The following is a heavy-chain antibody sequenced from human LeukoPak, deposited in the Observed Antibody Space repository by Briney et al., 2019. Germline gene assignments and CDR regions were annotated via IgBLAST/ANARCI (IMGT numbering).Heavy chain of an antibody. V-gene: IGHV5-51*01. D-gene: IGHD6-25*01. Sequence: GESLKISCKGSGYYFTSYWIGWVRQMPGKGLEWMGIINPGDSDTRYSPSFQGQVTISADKSISTAYLQWSSLKASDTAMYYCARLLSSATWGAFDIWGQGTVDTVSS. CDR1: GYYFTSYW. CDR2: INPGDSDT. J-gene: IGHJ3*02. CDR3: ARLLSSATWGAFDI.